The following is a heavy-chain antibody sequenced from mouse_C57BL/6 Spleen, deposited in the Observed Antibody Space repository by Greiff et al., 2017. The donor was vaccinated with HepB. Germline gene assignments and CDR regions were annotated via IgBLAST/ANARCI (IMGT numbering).Heavy chain of an antibody. J-gene: IGHJ3*01. Sequence: QVQLQQPGAELVKPGASVKLSCKASGYTFTSYWMQWVKQRPGQGLEWIGEIDPSDSYTNYNQKFKGKATLTVDTSSSTAYMQLSSLTSEDSAVYYCARTGTGFIAYWGQGTLVTVSA. CDR3: ARTGTGFIAY. V-gene: IGHV1-50*01. CDR1: GYTFTSYW. CDR2: IDPSDSYT. D-gene: IGHD4-1*01.